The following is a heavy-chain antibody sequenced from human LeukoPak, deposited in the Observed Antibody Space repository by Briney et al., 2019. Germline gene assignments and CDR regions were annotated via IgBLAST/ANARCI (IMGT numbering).Heavy chain of an antibody. V-gene: IGHV3-7*01. CDR2: IKQDGGER. D-gene: IGHD2-15*01. Sequence: GGSLRLSCAASGFTFSTYWMTWVRQAPGKGLEWVANIKQDGGERHYVDSIKGRFTISRDNAKKTLYLQKNSLRAEDTAVYYCARDQWWSDYWGQGTLVTVSS. CDR3: ARDQWWSDY. CDR1: GFTFSTYW. J-gene: IGHJ4*02.